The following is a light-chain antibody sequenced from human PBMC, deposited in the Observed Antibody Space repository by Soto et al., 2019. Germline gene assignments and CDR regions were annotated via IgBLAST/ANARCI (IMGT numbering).Light chain of an antibody. CDR3: AAWDDSLNVSYV. Sequence: QSVLTQPPSVSEAPRQRVTISCSGSSSNIGNNAVNWYQQLPGKAPKLLIYYDDLLPSVVSDRFSGSKSGTSASLAISGLQSEDEADYYCAAWDDSLNVSYVFGTGTKVTVL. V-gene: IGLV1-36*01. CDR2: YDD. CDR1: SSNIGNNA. J-gene: IGLJ1*01.